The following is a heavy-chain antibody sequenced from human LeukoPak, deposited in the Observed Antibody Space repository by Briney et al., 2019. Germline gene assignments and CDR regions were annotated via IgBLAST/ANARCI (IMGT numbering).Heavy chain of an antibody. Sequence: PSQTLSLTCTVSGGSISSGSYYWSWIRQPAGKGLEWIGRIYTSGSTNYNPSLKSRVTISVDTSKNQFSLKLSSVTAADTAVYYCARGFGSGWYYYYGMDVWGKGTTVTVSS. CDR2: IYTSGST. CDR3: ARGFGSGWYYYYGMDV. J-gene: IGHJ6*04. V-gene: IGHV4-61*02. D-gene: IGHD6-19*01. CDR1: GGSISSGSYY.